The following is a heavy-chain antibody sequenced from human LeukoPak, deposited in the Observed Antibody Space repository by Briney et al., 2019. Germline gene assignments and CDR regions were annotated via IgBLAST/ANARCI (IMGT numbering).Heavy chain of an antibody. CDR1: GFTFDDYA. D-gene: IGHD3-3*01. Sequence: GGSLRLSCAASGFTFDDYAMHWVRQAPGKGLEWVSLISWDGGSTYYADSVKGRFTISRDNSKNSLYLQMNSLRAEDTAVYYCARDTITIFGVPKGPVDYWGQGTLVTVSS. V-gene: IGHV3-43D*03. J-gene: IGHJ4*02. CDR2: ISWDGGST. CDR3: ARDTITIFGVPKGPVDY.